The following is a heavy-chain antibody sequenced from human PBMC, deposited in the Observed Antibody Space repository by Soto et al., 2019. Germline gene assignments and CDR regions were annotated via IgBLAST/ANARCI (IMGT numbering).Heavy chain of an antibody. J-gene: IGHJ4*02. CDR2: IYSGGST. Sequence: GGSLRLSCAASGFTVSSNYMSWVRQAPGKGLEWVSVIYSGGSTYYADSVKGRFTISRDNSKNTLYLQMNSLRAEDTAVYYCARESGDYYDSSGYLDWGQGTLVTVSS. CDR3: ARESGDYYDSSGYLD. CDR1: GFTVSSNY. D-gene: IGHD3-22*01. V-gene: IGHV3-53*01.